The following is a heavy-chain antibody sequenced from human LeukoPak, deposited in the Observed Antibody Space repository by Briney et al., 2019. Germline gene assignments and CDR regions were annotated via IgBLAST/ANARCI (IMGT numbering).Heavy chain of an antibody. CDR3: ARGGYCSGGSRYSARDTAMGPLDY. CDR1: GFTFSSYA. CDR2: ISYDGSNK. V-gene: IGHV3-30*04. Sequence: PGRSLRLSCAASGFTFSSYAMHWVRQAPGKGLEGVAVISYDGSNKYYADSVKGRFTISRDNSKNTLYLQMNSLRAEATAVYYCARGGYCSGGSRYSARDTAMGPLDYWGQGTLVTVSS. D-gene: IGHD2-15*01. J-gene: IGHJ4*02.